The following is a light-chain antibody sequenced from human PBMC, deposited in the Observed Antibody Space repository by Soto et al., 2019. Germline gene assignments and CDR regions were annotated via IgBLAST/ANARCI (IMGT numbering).Light chain of an antibody. CDR3: QQYGSWPRT. CDR2: GAS. CDR1: QSVSSFY. Sequence: EIVLTQSPGTLSLSPGERATLSCRASQSVSSFYLAWYQQRAGQAPRLLISGASTRTTGIPDRFSGCGSGTDFTLTISRLEPEDFAVYYCQQYGSWPRTFGQGTKVEIK. V-gene: IGKV3-20*01. J-gene: IGKJ1*01.